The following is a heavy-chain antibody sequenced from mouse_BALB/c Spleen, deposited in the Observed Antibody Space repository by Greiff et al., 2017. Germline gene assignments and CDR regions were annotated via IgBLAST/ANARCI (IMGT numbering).Heavy chain of an antibody. J-gene: IGHJ4*01. CDR3: ARSNSLLRLYYAMDY. V-gene: IGHV14-3*02. Sequence: EVKLQESGAELVKPGASVKLSCTASGFNIKDTYMHWVKQRPEQGLEWIGRIDPANGNTKYDPKFQGKATITADTSSNTAYLQLSSLTSEDTAVYYCARSNSLLRLYYAMDYWGQGTSVTVSS. D-gene: IGHD1-2*01. CDR1: GFNIKDTY. CDR2: IDPANGNT.